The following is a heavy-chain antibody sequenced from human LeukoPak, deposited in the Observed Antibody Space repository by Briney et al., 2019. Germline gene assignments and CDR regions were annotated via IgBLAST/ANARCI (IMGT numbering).Heavy chain of an antibody. J-gene: IGHJ4*02. CDR2: IRSKAYGGTT. CDR3: TRDLYGDYQYYFDY. D-gene: IGHD4-17*01. Sequence: GRSLRLSCTASGFTFGDYAMSWVRQAPGKGLEWVGFIRSKAYGGTTEYAASVKGRFTISRDDSKSIAYLQMNSLKTEDTAVSYCTRDLYGDYQYYFDYWGQGALVTVSS. V-gene: IGHV3-49*04. CDR1: GFTFGDYA.